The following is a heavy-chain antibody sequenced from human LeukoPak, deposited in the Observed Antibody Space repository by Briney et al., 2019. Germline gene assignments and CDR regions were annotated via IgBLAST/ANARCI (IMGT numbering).Heavy chain of an antibody. CDR2: IRPSNGNR. CDR1: GYDFSTYG. CDR3: ARAFSASKSCDY. V-gene: IGHV1-18*01. D-gene: IGHD6-19*01. J-gene: IGHJ4*02. Sequence: ASVKVSCRTSGYDFSTYGITWVRQAPGQGLEYMGWIRPSNGNRNYAQKVQDRVTLTTDTSTSTVYMELRSLRSDDTAVYYCARAFSASKSCDYWGQGTLVTVSS.